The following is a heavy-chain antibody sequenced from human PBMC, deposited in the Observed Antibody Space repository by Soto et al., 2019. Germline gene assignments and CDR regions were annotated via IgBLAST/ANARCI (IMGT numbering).Heavy chain of an antibody. J-gene: IGHJ6*02. CDR3: ARDGSGYRSRASPMDV. V-gene: IGHV1-69*01. Sequence: QVQLVQSGAEVKKPGSSVKVSCKASGDTFSSYAISWVRQAPGQGLEWMGGIIPIVGTANYAQKFQGRVTITADESTSTAYMVLSSLRSEDTAVYYCARDGSGYRSRASPMDVWGQGTTVTVSS. CDR2: IIPIVGTA. D-gene: IGHD3-22*01. CDR1: GDTFSSYA.